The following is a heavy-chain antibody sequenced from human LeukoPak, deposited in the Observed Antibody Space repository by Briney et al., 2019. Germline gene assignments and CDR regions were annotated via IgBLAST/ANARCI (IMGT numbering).Heavy chain of an antibody. CDR2: MNPNSGNT. CDR1: GYTFTSYD. V-gene: IGHV1-8*03. Sequence: ASVKVSCKASGYTFTSYDINWVRQATGQGLEWMGWMNPNSGNTGYAQKFQGRVTITRNTSISTAYMELSSLRSEDTAVYYCARTNYDFWSGYGFDSWGQGTLVTVSS. J-gene: IGHJ5*01. CDR3: ARTNYDFWSGYGFDS. D-gene: IGHD3-3*01.